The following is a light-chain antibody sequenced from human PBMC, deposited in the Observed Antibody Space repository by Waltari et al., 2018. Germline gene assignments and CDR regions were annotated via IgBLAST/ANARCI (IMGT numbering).Light chain of an antibody. Sequence: EVLMTQSPPTLSVSPGERATLSCRASQSIARNEAWYQQKPGQAPRLLIYGASTRATDVPDRFSGSGSGTEFTLTISSLQSEDFAVYYCQQYNNWRTFGQGTKLEIK. CDR2: GAS. CDR3: QQYNNWRT. J-gene: IGKJ2*01. CDR1: QSIARN. V-gene: IGKV3-15*01.